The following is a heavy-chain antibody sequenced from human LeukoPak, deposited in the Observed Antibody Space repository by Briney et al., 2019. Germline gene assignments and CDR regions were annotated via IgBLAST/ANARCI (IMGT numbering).Heavy chain of an antibody. D-gene: IGHD4-23*01. CDR1: GGSISSSSYY. J-gene: IGHJ5*02. Sequence: PSETLSLTCTVSGGSISSSSYYWAWIRQPPGKGLEWIGSIYYSGSTYYLPSLKSRVTISIDTSKNQFSLKLSSVTAADTAMYYCARDQLGGTVVTYNWFDPWGQGTLVTVSS. CDR3: ARDQLGGTVVTYNWFDP. V-gene: IGHV4-39*07. CDR2: IYYSGST.